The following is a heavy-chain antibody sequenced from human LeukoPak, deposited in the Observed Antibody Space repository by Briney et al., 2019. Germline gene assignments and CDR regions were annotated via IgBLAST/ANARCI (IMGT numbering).Heavy chain of an antibody. CDR1: GFTLSNYW. D-gene: IGHD7-27*01. J-gene: IGHJ5*02. CDR3: IRDGLGTSPYDL. Sequence: QPGGSLRLSCAASGFTLSNYWMNWVRQVPGKGLVWVSHINSDGSNIRYADSVKGRFTISRDNAKNSLYLQMDSLRPEDTAVYYCIRDGLGTSPYDLWGQGALVTVSS. V-gene: IGHV3-74*01. CDR2: INSDGSNI.